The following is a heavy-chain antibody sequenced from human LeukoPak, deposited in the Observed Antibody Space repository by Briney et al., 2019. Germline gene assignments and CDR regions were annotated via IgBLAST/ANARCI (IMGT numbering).Heavy chain of an antibody. Sequence: ASVKVSCKASGYTFTSYAMNWVRQAPGQGLEWMGWTNTNTGNPTYAQGFTGRFVFSLDTSVSTAYLQISSLKAEDTAVYYCARSNNDGDYLGVGFDYWGQGTLVTVSS. V-gene: IGHV7-4-1*02. CDR2: TNTNTGNP. D-gene: IGHD4-17*01. CDR1: GYTFTSYA. CDR3: ARSNNDGDYLGVGFDY. J-gene: IGHJ4*02.